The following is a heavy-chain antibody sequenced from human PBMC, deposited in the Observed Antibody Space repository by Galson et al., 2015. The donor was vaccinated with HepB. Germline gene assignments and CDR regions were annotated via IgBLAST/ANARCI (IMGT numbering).Heavy chain of an antibody. CDR3: ARDTGYSYGFLFDY. J-gene: IGHJ4*02. CDR2: IIPILGIA. D-gene: IGHD5-18*01. Sequence: SVKVSCKASGGTFSSYTISWVRQAPGQGLEWMGRIIPILGIANYAQKFQGRVTITADKSTSTAYMELSSLRSEDTAVYYCARDTGYSYGFLFDYWGQGTLVTVSS. V-gene: IGHV1-69*04. CDR1: GGTFSSYT.